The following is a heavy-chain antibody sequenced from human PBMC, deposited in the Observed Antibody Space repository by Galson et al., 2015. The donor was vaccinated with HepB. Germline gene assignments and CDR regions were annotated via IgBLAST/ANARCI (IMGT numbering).Heavy chain of an antibody. CDR1: GFTFSSYA. CDR2: ISSNGGST. V-gene: IGHV3-64D*06. J-gene: IGHJ3*02. CDR3: VKDMNYDSSGFDAFDI. Sequence: SLRLSCAASGFTFSSYAMHWVRQAPGKGLEYVSAISSNGGSTYYADSVKGRFTISRDNSKNTLYLQMSSLRAEDTAVYYCVKDMNYDSSGFDAFDIWGQGTMVTVSS. D-gene: IGHD3-22*01.